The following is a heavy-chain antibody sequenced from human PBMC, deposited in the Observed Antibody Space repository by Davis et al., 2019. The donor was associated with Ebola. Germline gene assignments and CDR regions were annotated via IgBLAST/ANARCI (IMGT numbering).Heavy chain of an antibody. CDR3: ARDDLTGLMDS. Sequence: SETLSLTCTVSSGSITSGDYSWSWIRQSPGKALEWIGYIHHSGGTYYNPSLKSRLTISVDTSKNQFSLRLNSVTAADTATYYCARDDLTGLMDSWGQGTLVTVSS. J-gene: IGHJ4*02. V-gene: IGHV4-30-4*08. CDR1: SGSITSGDYS. D-gene: IGHD2-8*02. CDR2: IHHSGGT.